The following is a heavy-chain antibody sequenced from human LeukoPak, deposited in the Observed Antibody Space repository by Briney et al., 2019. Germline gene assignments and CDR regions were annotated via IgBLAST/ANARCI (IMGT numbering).Heavy chain of an antibody. CDR2: ISGGGGST. CDR3: AKDESDSGWPDAFDI. CDR1: GFTFSSYA. V-gene: IGHV3-23*01. Sequence: GGSLRLSCAASGFTFSSYAMSWVRQAPGKGMEWVSSISGGGGSTYYADSVKGRFTISRDNSKNTLYLQMNSLRAEDTAVHYCAKDESDSGWPDAFDIWGQGTMVTVSS. D-gene: IGHD6-19*01. J-gene: IGHJ3*02.